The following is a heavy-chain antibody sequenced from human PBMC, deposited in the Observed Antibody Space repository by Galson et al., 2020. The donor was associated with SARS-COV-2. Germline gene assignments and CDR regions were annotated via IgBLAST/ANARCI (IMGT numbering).Heavy chain of an antibody. CDR2: IWYDGSNK. CDR3: ARDLGDSSSWYENWFDP. Sequence: TGGSLRISCAASGFTFSSYGMHRVRQAPGKGLEWVAVIWYDGSNKYYADSVKGRFTISRDNSKNTLYLQMNSLRAEDTAVYYCARDLGDSSSWYENWFDPWGQGTLVTVSS. V-gene: IGHV3-33*01. D-gene: IGHD6-13*01. J-gene: IGHJ5*02. CDR1: GFTFSSYG.